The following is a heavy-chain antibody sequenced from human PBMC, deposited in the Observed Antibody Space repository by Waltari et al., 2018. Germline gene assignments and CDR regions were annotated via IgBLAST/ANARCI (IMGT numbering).Heavy chain of an antibody. Sequence: LVQSGAEVMKPGASVRVSCTASSAAVTEHYIHWVRQAPGQGLGWMGWVNPNGGGTNYAQRFAGRITVTWDASITTAYMEFSRLTSGDTAVYFCAREYCGGDCRLFDYWGQGTPVTVSS. CDR3: AREYCGGDCRLFDY. D-gene: IGHD2-21*02. CDR1: SAAVTEHY. V-gene: IGHV1-2*02. CDR2: VNPNGGGT. J-gene: IGHJ4*02.